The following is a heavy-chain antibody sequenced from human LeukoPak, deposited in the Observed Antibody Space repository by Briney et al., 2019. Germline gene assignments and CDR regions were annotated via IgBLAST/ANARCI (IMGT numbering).Heavy chain of an antibody. V-gene: IGHV4-39*01. CDR2: IYYSGST. D-gene: IGHD2-2*01. Sequence: SETLSLTCTVSGGSISSYYWGWIRQPPGKGLEWIGSIYYSGSTYYNPSLKSRVTISVDTSKNQFSLKLSSVTAADTAVYYCATTRPQLGTDAFDIWGQGTMVTVSS. CDR3: ATTRPQLGTDAFDI. CDR1: GGSISSYY. J-gene: IGHJ3*02.